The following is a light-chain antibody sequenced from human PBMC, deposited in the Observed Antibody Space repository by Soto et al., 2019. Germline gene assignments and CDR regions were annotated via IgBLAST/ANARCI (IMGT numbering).Light chain of an antibody. CDR3: LQYNSGPWT. J-gene: IGKJ1*01. V-gene: IGKV1-6*01. CDR1: QDIRND. CDR2: GAS. Sequence: AIQMTQSPSSLSASVGDRVTITCRTSQDIRNDLGWYQQKPGKAPKLLIYGASSLHTGVPSRFSGSGSGTDFALTINSLQPKDSAIYFCLQYNSGPWTFGQGTKVEIK.